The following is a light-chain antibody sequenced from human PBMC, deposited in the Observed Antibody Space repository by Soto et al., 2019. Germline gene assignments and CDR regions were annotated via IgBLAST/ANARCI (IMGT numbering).Light chain of an antibody. CDR3: QHYNSYSEA. V-gene: IGKV3-15*01. Sequence: IGMPQYPDTLSVSPGERAALSCRASQSVSSNLAWYQQKPGQAPRLLIYGASTRATGIPARFSGSGSGTEFTLTISSLQPDDFATYYCQHYNSYSEASGQGTNVDIK. CDR2: GAS. CDR1: QSVSSN. J-gene: IGKJ1*01.